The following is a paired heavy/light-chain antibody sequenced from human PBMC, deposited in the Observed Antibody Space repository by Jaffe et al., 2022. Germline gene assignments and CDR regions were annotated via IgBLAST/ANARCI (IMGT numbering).Heavy chain of an antibody. J-gene: IGHJ4*02. Sequence: EVQLVESGGGLVQPGGSLRLSCAVSGFTFSSYWMTWVRQAPGKGLEWVANISPDGSAKQYGDSAKGRFTISRDNAENSLYLQMNTLRGEDTAVYYCARSTDWGFDYWGQGTLVTVSS. CDR1: GFTFSSYW. D-gene: IGHD7-27*01. V-gene: IGHV3-7*01. CDR3: ARSTDWGFDY. CDR2: ISPDGSAK.
Light chain of an antibody. CDR3: CSFAVTNNWL. CDR1: SSDVGGYNH. Sequence: QSGLTQPPSASGSPGQSVTISCTGTSSDVGGYNHVSWYQQYPGKAPKLLINEVSKRPSGVPDRFSGSKSGNTASLTVSGLQAEDEADYYCCSFAVTNNWLFGGGTKLTVL. CDR2: EVS. J-gene: IGLJ3*02. V-gene: IGLV2-8*01.